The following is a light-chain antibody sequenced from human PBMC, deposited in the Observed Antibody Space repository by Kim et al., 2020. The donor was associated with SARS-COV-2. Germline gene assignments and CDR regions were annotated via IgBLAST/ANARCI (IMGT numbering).Light chain of an antibody. V-gene: IGLV3-9*01. CDR1: NIGSKN. CDR3: QVWDSSTGG. J-gene: IGLJ3*02. Sequence: SYELTQPLSVSVALGQTARITCGGNNIGSKNVHWYQQKPGQAPVLVIYRDSNRPSGIPERFAGSNSGNTATLTISRAQAGDEAGYYCQVWDSSTGGFGGG. CDR2: RDS.